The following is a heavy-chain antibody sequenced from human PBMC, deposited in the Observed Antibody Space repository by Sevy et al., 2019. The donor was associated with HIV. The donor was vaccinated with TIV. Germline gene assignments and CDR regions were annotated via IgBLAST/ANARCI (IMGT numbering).Heavy chain of an antibody. CDR1: GGSIGSYY. D-gene: IGHD5-18*01. Sequence: SETLSLTCTVSGGSIGSYYWTWIRQPPGKGLEWIGYIYDNGGTNYNPSLKSRVSVSADTSKNQFSLKLSAVTAADTAVYYCARGYRFGYDAFDIWGQGTVVTVSS. CDR2: IYDNGGT. CDR3: ARGYRFGYDAFDI. V-gene: IGHV4-59*01. J-gene: IGHJ3*02.